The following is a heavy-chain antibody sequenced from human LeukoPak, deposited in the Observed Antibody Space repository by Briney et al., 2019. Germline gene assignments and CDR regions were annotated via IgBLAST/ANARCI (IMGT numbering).Heavy chain of an antibody. V-gene: IGHV4-61*08. D-gene: IGHD3-16*02. J-gene: IGHJ4*02. CDR2: IYYSGST. Sequence: PSQTLSLTCTVSGGSISSGGYYWSWIRQPPGKGLEWIGYIYYSGSTNYNPSLKSRVTISVNTSKNQFSLKLSSVTAADTAVYYCARHRSAGWGLLNWGQGTLVTVSS. CDR3: ARHRSAGWGLLN. CDR1: GGSISSGGYY.